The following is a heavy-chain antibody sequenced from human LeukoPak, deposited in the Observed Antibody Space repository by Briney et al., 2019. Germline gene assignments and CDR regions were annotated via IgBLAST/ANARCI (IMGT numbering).Heavy chain of an antibody. Sequence: SETLSLTCTVSAGSISRYYWSWIRQPPGKGLEWIGYIYYSGRTNYNPSLESQVPISGKTSKNQCSLKLSSVTAADTAVYYCARVTGYMIEDYFDYWGQGTLVTVSS. CDR3: ARVTGYMIEDYFDY. CDR1: AGSISRYY. J-gene: IGHJ4*02. CDR2: IYYSGRT. V-gene: IGHV4-59*01. D-gene: IGHD3-22*01.